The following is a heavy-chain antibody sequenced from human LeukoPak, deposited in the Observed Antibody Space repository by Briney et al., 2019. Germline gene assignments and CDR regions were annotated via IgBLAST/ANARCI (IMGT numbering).Heavy chain of an antibody. CDR3: TRGGGVLRFLEWLLDY. D-gene: IGHD3-3*01. CDR1: GFTFGDYA. Sequence: GGSLRLSCTASGFTFGDYAMSWVRQAPGKGLEWVGFIRSKAYGGTTEYAASVKGRFTISRDDSKSIAYLQMNSLKTEDTAEYYCTRGGGVLRFLEWLLDYWGQGTLVTVSS. J-gene: IGHJ4*02. V-gene: IGHV3-49*04. CDR2: IRSKAYGGTT.